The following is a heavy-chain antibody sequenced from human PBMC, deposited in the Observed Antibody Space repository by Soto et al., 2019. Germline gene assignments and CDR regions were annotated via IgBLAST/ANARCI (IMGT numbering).Heavy chain of an antibody. D-gene: IGHD5-18*01. Sequence: QVQLVEAGGDVVQPGRSLRLSCAASGFTFSSYAMHWVRQAPGKGLEWVAVISYDGSNKYYSDSVKGRFTISRDNSQNTLYLHMKSLRPEDTAVYYCASLAGGYSYGYGMDVWGQGTTVTVS. CDR2: ISYDGSNK. CDR1: GFTFSSYA. CDR3: ASLAGGYSYGYGMDV. V-gene: IGHV3-30-3*01. J-gene: IGHJ6*02.